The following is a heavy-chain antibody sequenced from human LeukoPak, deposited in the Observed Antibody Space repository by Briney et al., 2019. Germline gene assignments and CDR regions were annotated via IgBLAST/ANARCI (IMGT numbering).Heavy chain of an antibody. D-gene: IGHD3-22*01. CDR2: IYSGGST. J-gene: IGHJ4*02. CDR3: ARELFYYDSSGYYHFDY. CDR1: GFTVSSNY. Sequence: GGSLRLSCAASGFTVSSNYMSWVRQAPGKGMEWASVIYSGGSTYYADSVKGRFTISRDNSKDTLYLQMNSLRAEDTAVYYCARELFYYDSSGYYHFDYWGPGTLVTVSS. V-gene: IGHV3-53*01.